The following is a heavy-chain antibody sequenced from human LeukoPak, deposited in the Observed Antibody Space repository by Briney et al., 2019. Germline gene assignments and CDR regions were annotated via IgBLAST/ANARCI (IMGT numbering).Heavy chain of an antibody. CDR3: AQTRWLQLGWYFDY. J-gene: IGHJ4*02. CDR1: GGTFSSYA. Sequence: SVKVSCKASGGTFSSYAISWVRQAPGQGLEWMGRTIPIFGTANYAQKFQGRVTITTDESTSTAYMELSSLRSEDTAVYYCAQTRWLQLGWYFDYWGQGTLVTISS. V-gene: IGHV1-69*05. CDR2: TIPIFGTA. D-gene: IGHD5-24*01.